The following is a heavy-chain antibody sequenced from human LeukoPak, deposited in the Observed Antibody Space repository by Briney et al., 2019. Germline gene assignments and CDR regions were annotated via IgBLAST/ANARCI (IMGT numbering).Heavy chain of an antibody. V-gene: IGHV3-43*02. Sequence: GGSLRLSCAASGFTFDDSAMHWVRQAPGKGLEWVSLITGDGGRTYYADSVKGRFTSSRDNSKNSLYLQMNSLRTEDTALYYCAKEGPTAVAGSFDYWGQGTLVTVSS. CDR3: AKEGPTAVAGSFDY. CDR2: ITGDGGRT. J-gene: IGHJ4*02. D-gene: IGHD6-19*01. CDR1: GFTFDDSA.